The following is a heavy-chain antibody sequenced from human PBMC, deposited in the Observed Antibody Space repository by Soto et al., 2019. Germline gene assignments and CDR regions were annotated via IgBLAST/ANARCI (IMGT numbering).Heavy chain of an antibody. CDR3: ARGRGDSSGYYFFSPYYYYGMDV. CDR1: GYTFTSYD. CDR2: MNPNSGNT. Sequence: AASVKVSCKASGYTFTSYDINWVRQATGQGLEWMGWMNPNSGNTGYAQKFQGRVTMTRNTSISTAYMELSSLRSEDTAVYYCARGRGDSSGYYFFSPYYYYGMDVWGQGTKVTVSS. D-gene: IGHD3-22*01. J-gene: IGHJ6*02. V-gene: IGHV1-8*01.